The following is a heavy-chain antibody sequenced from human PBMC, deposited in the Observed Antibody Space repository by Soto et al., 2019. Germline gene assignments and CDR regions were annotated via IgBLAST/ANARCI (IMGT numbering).Heavy chain of an antibody. CDR1: GGSVSSSNW. J-gene: IGHJ5*02. D-gene: IGHD2-15*01. V-gene: IGHV4-4*02. Sequence: NPSETLSLTCAVSGGSVSSSNWWSWVRQPPGKGLEWIGEIYHSGSTNYNPSLKSRVTISVDKSKNQFSLKLSSVTAADTAVYYCARGEYCSGGSCYFNWFDPWGQGTLVTVSS. CDR3: ARGEYCSGGSCYFNWFDP. CDR2: IYHSGST.